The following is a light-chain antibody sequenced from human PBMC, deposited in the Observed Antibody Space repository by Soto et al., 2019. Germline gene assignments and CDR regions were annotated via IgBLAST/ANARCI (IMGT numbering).Light chain of an antibody. CDR1: QSVSSSY. V-gene: IGKV3-20*01. CDR2: RAS. J-gene: IGKJ3*01. Sequence: EIVLTQSPGTLSLSTGDRATLSCMASQSVSSSYLAWYQQNPGQAPRLLIYRASSRATGIPDRFSGSGSGTDFTPSSSRLEPEDFAVYYFQQYGSSLFTFGPGTKVDIK. CDR3: QQYGSSLFT.